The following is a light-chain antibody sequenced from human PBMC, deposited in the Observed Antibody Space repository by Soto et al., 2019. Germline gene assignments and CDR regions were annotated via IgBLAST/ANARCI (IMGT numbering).Light chain of an antibody. J-gene: IGKJ5*01. CDR1: TGAVTNG. V-gene: IGKV3-20*01. CDR2: DAS. CDR3: QQYGSSPPSVT. Sequence: VVTQEPSLTVSPGGTVTLTCGSSTGAVTNGHYPYWYQQKPGQPPRLLISDASNRATGIPDRFSGSGSGTDFTLTIRRLEPEDFAVYYCQQYGSSPPSVTFGQGTRLEI.